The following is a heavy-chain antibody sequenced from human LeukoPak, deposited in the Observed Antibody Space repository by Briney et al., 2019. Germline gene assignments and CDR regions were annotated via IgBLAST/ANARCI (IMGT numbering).Heavy chain of an antibody. D-gene: IGHD3-9*01. V-gene: IGHV1-8*01. Sequence: ASVKVSCKASGYTFTSYDINWVRQATGQGLEWMGWMNPNSGNTGYAQKFQGRVTMTRNTSISTAYMELSSLRSEDTAVYYCARDAYDILTGYGGGFDPWGQGTLVTVSS. J-gene: IGHJ5*02. CDR2: MNPNSGNT. CDR1: GYTFTSYD. CDR3: ARDAYDILTGYGGGFDP.